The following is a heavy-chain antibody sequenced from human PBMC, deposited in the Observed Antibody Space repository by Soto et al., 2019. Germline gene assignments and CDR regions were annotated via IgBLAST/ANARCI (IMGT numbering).Heavy chain of an antibody. CDR1: GYTFTSYH. CDR2: IKPSGGST. CDR3: ARVLTDSSGWYNFDY. Sequence: QVQLVQSGAEVKKPGASVKVSCKASGYTFTSYHMLWVRQAPGQGLEWMGVIKPSGGSTTYSQKFQGRVTMTRDTSTSTVYMELSSLRSEDTAVYYCARVLTDSSGWYNFDYWGQGTLVTVSS. J-gene: IGHJ4*02. V-gene: IGHV1-46*01. D-gene: IGHD6-19*01.